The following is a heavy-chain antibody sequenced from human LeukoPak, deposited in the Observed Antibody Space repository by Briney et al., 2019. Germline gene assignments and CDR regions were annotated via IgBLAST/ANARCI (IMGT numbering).Heavy chain of an antibody. D-gene: IGHD3/OR15-3a*01. J-gene: IGHJ6*02. CDR1: GFTFSSYA. V-gene: IGHV3-23*01. CDR3: AKYRVRVGRDYYGMDV. CDR2: ISGSGGST. Sequence: GASLRLSCAASGFTFSSYAMSWVRQAPGKGLEWVSAISGSGGSTYYADSVKGRFTISRDNSKNTLYQQMNSLRAEDTAVYYCAKYRVRVGRDYYGMDVWGQGTTVTVSS.